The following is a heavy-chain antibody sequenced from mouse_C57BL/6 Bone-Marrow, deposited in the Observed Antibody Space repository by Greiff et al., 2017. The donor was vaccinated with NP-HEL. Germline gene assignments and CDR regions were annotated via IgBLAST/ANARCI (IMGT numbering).Heavy chain of an antibody. V-gene: IGHV1-63*01. Sequence: QVQLKQSGAELVRPGTSVKMSCKASGYTFTNYWIGWAKQRPGHGLEWIGDIYPGGGYTNYNEKFKGKATLTADKSSSTAYMQFSSLTSEDSAIYYCARITTVGYYFDYWGQGTTLTVSS. CDR1: GYTFTNYW. D-gene: IGHD1-1*01. J-gene: IGHJ2*01. CDR3: ARITTVGYYFDY. CDR2: IYPGGGYT.